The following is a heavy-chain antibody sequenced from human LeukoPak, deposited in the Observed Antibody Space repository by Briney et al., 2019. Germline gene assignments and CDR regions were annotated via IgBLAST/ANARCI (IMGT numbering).Heavy chain of an antibody. Sequence: GGSLRLSCAASGFTFSSYWMSWVRQAPGKGLEWVANIKQDGSEKYYVDSVKSRFTISRDNAKNSLYLQMNSLRAEDTAVYYCARDPLTYSSGWFSVPDYWGQGTLVTVSS. CDR2: IKQDGSEK. CDR1: GFTFSSYW. CDR3: ARDPLTYSSGWFSVPDY. J-gene: IGHJ4*02. V-gene: IGHV3-7*01. D-gene: IGHD6-19*01.